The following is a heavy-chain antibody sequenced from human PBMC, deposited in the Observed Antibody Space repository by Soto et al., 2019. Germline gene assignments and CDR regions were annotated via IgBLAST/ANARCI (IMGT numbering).Heavy chain of an antibody. CDR3: ARARGQYYGSGISVDY. CDR2: IYYSGST. Sequence: PSETLSLTCTFSGGSISSCGYYWSWIRQHPGKGLEWIGYIYYSGSTYYNPSLKSRVTISVDTSKNQFSLKLSSVTAADTAVYYCARARGQYYGSGISVDYWGQGIPVTVYS. V-gene: IGHV4-31*03. J-gene: IGHJ4*02. CDR1: GGSISSCGYY. D-gene: IGHD3-10*01.